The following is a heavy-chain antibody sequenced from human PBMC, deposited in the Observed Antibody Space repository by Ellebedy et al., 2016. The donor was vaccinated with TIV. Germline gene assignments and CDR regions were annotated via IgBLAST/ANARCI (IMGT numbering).Heavy chain of an antibody. Sequence: GESLKISXKGSGYSFTSYWIGWVRQMPGKGLEWMGIIYPGDSDTRYSPSFQGQVTISADKSISTAYLQWSSLKASDTAMYYCARHDEWELPRPGGYDAFDIWGQGTMVTVSS. CDR1: GYSFTSYW. D-gene: IGHD1-26*01. J-gene: IGHJ3*02. CDR3: ARHDEWELPRPGGYDAFDI. V-gene: IGHV5-51*01. CDR2: IYPGDSDT.